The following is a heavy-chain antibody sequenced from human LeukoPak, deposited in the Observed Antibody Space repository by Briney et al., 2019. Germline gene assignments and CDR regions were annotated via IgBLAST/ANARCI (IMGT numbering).Heavy chain of an antibody. CDR2: IYYSGST. CDR3: ARLWAYYDILTGYYGPNWFDP. J-gene: IGHJ5*02. V-gene: IGHV4-59*08. CDR1: GGSISSYY. Sequence: SETLSLTCTVSGGSISSYYWSWIRQPPGKGLEWIGYIYYSGSTNYNPSLKSRVTISVGTSKNQFSLKLSSVTAADTVVYYCARLWAYYDILTGYYGPNWFDPWGQGTLVTVSS. D-gene: IGHD3-9*01.